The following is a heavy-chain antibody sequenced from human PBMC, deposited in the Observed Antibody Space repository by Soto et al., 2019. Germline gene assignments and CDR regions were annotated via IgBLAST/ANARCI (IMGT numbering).Heavy chain of an antibody. Sequence: PSETLSLTCTVSGGSISSYYWSWIRQPPGKGLEWIGYIYYSGSTNYNPSLKSRVTISVDTSKNQFSLKLSSVTAADTAVYYCARRAVVVAARENWFDPSGQGTLVTVSS. CDR3: ARRAVVVAARENWFDP. CDR2: IYYSGST. CDR1: GGSISSYY. D-gene: IGHD2-15*01. J-gene: IGHJ5*02. V-gene: IGHV4-59*01.